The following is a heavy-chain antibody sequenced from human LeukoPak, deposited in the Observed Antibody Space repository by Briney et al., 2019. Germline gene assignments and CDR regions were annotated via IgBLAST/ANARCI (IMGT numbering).Heavy chain of an antibody. V-gene: IGHV4-59*01. D-gene: IGHD4-11*01. CDR2: IYYSGST. Sequence: SETLSLTCTVSGGSISSYYWSWIRQPPGKGLEWIGYIYYSGSTNYNPSLKSRVTISVDTSKNQFSLKLSSVTVADTAVYYCARNDAFDIWGQGTMVTVSS. J-gene: IGHJ3*02. CDR3: ARNDAFDI. CDR1: GGSISSYY.